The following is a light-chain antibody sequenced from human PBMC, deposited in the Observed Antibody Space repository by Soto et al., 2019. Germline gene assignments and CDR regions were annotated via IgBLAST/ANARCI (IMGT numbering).Light chain of an antibody. Sequence: DIQMTQSPSTLSASVGDRVTITCRASQSISSWLAWYQQKPGKTPKLLIYKASSLESGVPSRFTGSGSRTEFTLIISRLQPDAFAYYYCQQYEIYPIIFGQGTRLEI. V-gene: IGKV1-5*03. J-gene: IGKJ5*01. CDR3: QQYEIYPII. CDR1: QSISSW. CDR2: KAS.